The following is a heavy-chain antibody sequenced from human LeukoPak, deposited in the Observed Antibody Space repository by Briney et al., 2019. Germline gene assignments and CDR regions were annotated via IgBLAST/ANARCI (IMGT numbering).Heavy chain of an antibody. J-gene: IGHJ6*02. V-gene: IGHV3-23*01. CDR2: IRGNGART. CDR3: AKHQQIYGDSLMDV. D-gene: IGHD4-17*01. CDR1: GFTFSNYA. Sequence: PGGSLGLSCAASGFTFSNYAMSWVRQAPGKGLEWVSSIRGNGARTDYADSVKGRFTISRDNSKNTLYLQMNSLRAEDTAVYYCAKHQQIYGDSLMDVWGQGTTVTVSS.